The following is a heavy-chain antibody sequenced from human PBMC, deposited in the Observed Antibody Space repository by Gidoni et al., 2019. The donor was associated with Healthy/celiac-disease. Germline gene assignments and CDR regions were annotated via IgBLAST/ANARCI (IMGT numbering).Heavy chain of an antibody. Sequence: QVQLQESGPGLVKPSETLSLTCTSSGASISSYYWSWIRQPPGKGLEWIGYIYYSGSTNYNPSLKSRVTISVDTSKNQFSLKLSSVTAADTAVYYCARELPLGSSWYRWYFDLWGRGTLVTVSS. D-gene: IGHD6-13*01. CDR2: IYYSGST. V-gene: IGHV4-59*01. CDR3: ARELPLGSSWYRWYFDL. CDR1: GASISSYY. J-gene: IGHJ2*01.